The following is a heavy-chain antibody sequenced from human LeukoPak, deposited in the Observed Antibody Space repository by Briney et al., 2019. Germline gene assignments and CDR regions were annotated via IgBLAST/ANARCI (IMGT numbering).Heavy chain of an antibody. CDR2: ISWNSGSI. V-gene: IGHV3-9*01. CDR3: ARENYGDYFWFDP. D-gene: IGHD4-17*01. J-gene: IGHJ5*02. CDR1: GFTFDDYA. Sequence: GRSLRLSCAASGFTFDDYAMHWVRQAPGKGLEWVSGISWNSGSIGYADSVKGRFTISRDNAKNSLCLQMNSLRAEDTAVYYCARENYGDYFWFDPWGQGTLVTVSS.